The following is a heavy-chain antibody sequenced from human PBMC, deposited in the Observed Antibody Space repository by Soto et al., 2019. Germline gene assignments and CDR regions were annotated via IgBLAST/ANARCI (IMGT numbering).Heavy chain of an antibody. CDR3: ARVPDR. V-gene: IGHV4-30-2*01. CDR2: IYHSGST. CDR1: GGSISSGGYS. J-gene: IGHJ5*02. D-gene: IGHD2-2*01. Sequence: SETLSLTCAVSGGSISSGGYSWSWIRRPPGKGLEWIGYIYHSGSTYYNPSLKSRVTISVDRSKNQFSLKLSSVTAADTAVYYCARVPDRWGQGTLVTV.